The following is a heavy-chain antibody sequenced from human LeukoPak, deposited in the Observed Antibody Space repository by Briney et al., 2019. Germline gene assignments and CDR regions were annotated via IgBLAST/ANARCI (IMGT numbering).Heavy chain of an antibody. Sequence: GGSLRLSCAASGFTFSQYWMSWVRQAPGKGLEWVTNIKRDESEKYYVDSVKGRFTVSRDNAKDLLYLQMNSLRAEDTAVYYCARVGDGATLEYWGQRTLVTVSS. CDR2: IKRDESEK. CDR1: GFTFSQYW. CDR3: ARVGDGATLEY. J-gene: IGHJ4*02. V-gene: IGHV3-7*01. D-gene: IGHD1-26*01.